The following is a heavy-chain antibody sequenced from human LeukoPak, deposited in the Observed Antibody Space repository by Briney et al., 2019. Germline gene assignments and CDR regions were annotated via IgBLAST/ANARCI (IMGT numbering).Heavy chain of an antibody. J-gene: IGHJ4*02. D-gene: IGHD3-16*01. CDR3: AKDGGYYFDS. Sequence: GGSLRLSCAASGFTFSNYAMHWVRRAPGKGLEWVVVISYDGSNKYYADPVKGRFTISRDNSKNTLYLQMNSLRAEDTALYYCAKDGGYYFDSWGQGTLVTVSS. CDR1: GFTFSNYA. V-gene: IGHV3-30-3*01. CDR2: ISYDGSNK.